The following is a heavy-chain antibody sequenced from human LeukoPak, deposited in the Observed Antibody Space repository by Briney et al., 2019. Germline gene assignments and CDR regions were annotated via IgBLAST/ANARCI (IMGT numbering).Heavy chain of an antibody. CDR3: AKAYRITMVRGVIGYFDY. Sequence: GGSLTLSCAASGFTLSSYAMRWVRPAPEKGREWVSAISSSGGSTYYADSVKGRFTISRDNSKNTLYLQKNSLRAEDTPVYYCAKAYRITMVRGVIGYFDYWGQGTLVTVSS. D-gene: IGHD3-10*01. V-gene: IGHV3-23*01. CDR2: ISSSGGST. CDR1: GFTLSSYA. J-gene: IGHJ4*02.